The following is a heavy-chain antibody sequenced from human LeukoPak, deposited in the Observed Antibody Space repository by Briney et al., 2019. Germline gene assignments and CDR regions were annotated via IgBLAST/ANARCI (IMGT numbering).Heavy chain of an antibody. V-gene: IGHV4-4*09. CDR3: ARTERWLHWDF. Sequence: KPSETPSPTCTVFGAPISSYPWNWIRQPPRKGLEWIGCISNSGSTNYNPSLKSRVTISLDTSKSQFSLKLSSVTAADTAVYYCARTERWLHWDFWGQGSLVTVSS. J-gene: IGHJ4*02. CDR1: GAPISSYP. D-gene: IGHD5-24*01. CDR2: ISNSGST.